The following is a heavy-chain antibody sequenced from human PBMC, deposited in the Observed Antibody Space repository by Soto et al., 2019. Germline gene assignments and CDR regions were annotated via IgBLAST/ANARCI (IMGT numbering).Heavy chain of an antibody. CDR2: IKQDGSEK. CDR3: VRERISS. J-gene: IGHJ4*02. CDR1: GFTFETSW. V-gene: IGHV3-7*01. D-gene: IGHD2-15*01. Sequence: EVQLVESGGGLVQPGGSLRLSCAASGFTFETSWMTWVRQAPGKGLEWVANIKQDGSEKYYVDSVKGRFIISRDNAKNSLYLQMNSLRVEDTAVYFCVRERISSWGQGTLVTVSS.